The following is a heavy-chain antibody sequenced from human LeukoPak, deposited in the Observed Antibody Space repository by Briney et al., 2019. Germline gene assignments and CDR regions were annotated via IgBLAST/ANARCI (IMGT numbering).Heavy chain of an antibody. CDR3: ARDSSGSGSVDV. CDR2: INSSSGST. D-gene: IGHD3-10*01. CDR1: VYTPTSYY. Sequence: SVKVSCKASVYTPTSYYINSVRQAPGHGLEWMGIINSSSGSTSYAQKFQDRVIMTRDTSTSTVHMELSSLRSEDTAVYYCARDSSGSGSVDVWGQGTTVTVSS. V-gene: IGHV1-46*01. J-gene: IGHJ6*02.